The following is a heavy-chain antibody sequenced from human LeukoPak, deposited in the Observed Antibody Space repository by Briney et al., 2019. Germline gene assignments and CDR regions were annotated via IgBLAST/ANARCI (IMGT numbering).Heavy chain of an antibody. Sequence: SQTLSLTCAIPGDSVSSNSTAWNWIRQSPSRGLEWLGRTYYRSKWFYDYAVSVKSRITINPDTSKNQFSLQLNSVTPEDTAVYYCARDGHQLARSFDYWGQGTLVTVSS. CDR3: ARDGHQLARSFDY. CDR2: TYYRSKWFY. J-gene: IGHJ4*02. D-gene: IGHD6-13*01. CDR1: GDSVSSNSTA. V-gene: IGHV6-1*01.